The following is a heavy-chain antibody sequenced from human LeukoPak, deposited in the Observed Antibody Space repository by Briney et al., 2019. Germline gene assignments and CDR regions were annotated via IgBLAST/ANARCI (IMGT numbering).Heavy chain of an antibody. CDR1: GFTFDDYG. J-gene: IGHJ6*03. CDR3: ARDRESSSWSLRLRVYYYTDV. V-gene: IGHV3-20*04. D-gene: IGHD6-13*01. CDR2: INWNDGST. Sequence: GGSLRLSCAASGFTFDDYGMSWVRQAPGKGLEWVSGINWNDGSTGYADSVKGRFTISRDNAKNSLYLQMNSLRAEDTALYYCARDRESSSWSLRLRVYYYTDVWGKGTTVTVSS.